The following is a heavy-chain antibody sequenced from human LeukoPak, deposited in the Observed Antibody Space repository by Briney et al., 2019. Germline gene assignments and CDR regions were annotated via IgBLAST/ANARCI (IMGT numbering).Heavy chain of an antibody. CDR1: GGSISSYY. CDR2: IYTSGST. D-gene: IGHD1-1*01. V-gene: IGHV4-4*07. Sequence: SETLSLTCTVSGGSISSYYWSWIRQPAGKGLEWIGRIYTSGSTNYNPSLKNRVTMSVDTSKNQFSLKLSSVTAADTAVYYCARAERPPYYYYMDVWGKGTTVTVSS. J-gene: IGHJ6*03. CDR3: ARAERPPYYYYMDV.